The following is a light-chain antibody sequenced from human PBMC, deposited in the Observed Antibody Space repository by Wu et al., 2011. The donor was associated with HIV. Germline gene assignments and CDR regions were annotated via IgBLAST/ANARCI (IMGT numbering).Light chain of an antibody. V-gene: IGKV3-20*01. CDR2: DAT. Sequence: GRATLSCRASQSVSNFFAWYQQKPGQSPRLLIFDATYRATGIPDRFSGSGSGTDFTLTITRLEPEDFAVYYCQQYGSSLPITFGQGTRLEIK. J-gene: IGKJ5*01. CDR3: QQYGSSLPIT. CDR1: QSVSNF.